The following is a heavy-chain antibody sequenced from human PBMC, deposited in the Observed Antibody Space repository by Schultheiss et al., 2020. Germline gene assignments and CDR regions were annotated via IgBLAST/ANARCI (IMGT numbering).Heavy chain of an antibody. CDR3: ARGIKDYDFWSGYQVGFDY. Sequence: SETLSLTCTVSGGSISSYYWSWIRQPPGKGLEWIGYIYYSGSTNYNPSLKSRVTISVDTSKNQFSLKLSSVTAADTAVYYCARGIKDYDFWSGYQVGFDYWGQGTLVNVYS. J-gene: IGHJ4*02. CDR2: IYYSGST. V-gene: IGHV4-59*01. CDR1: GGSISSYY. D-gene: IGHD3-3*01.